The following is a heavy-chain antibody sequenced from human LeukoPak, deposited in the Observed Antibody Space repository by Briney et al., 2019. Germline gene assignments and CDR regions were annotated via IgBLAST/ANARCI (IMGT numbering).Heavy chain of an antibody. CDR3: ARSKAAAGFDY. CDR1: GYSISSGYY. V-gene: IGHV4-38-2*01. Sequence: SETLSPTCAVSGYSISSGYYWGWIRQPPGKGLEWIGSIYHSGSTYYNPSLKSRVTISVDTSKNQFSLKLSSVTAADTAVYYCARSKAAAGFDYWGQGTLVTVSS. CDR2: IYHSGST. J-gene: IGHJ4*02. D-gene: IGHD6-13*01.